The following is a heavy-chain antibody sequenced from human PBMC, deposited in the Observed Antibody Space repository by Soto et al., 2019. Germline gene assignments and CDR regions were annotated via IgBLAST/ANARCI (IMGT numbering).Heavy chain of an antibody. Sequence: QITLKESGPTLVKPTQTLTLTCTFSGFSLSTSGVGVGWIRQPPGKALEWLALIYWNDDKRYSPSLKSRLTITKDTSRNQVVLTMTNMDPVDTATYSCAHNRPPYDSSGYYYVFDYWGQGTLVTVSS. CDR2: IYWNDDK. V-gene: IGHV2-5*01. J-gene: IGHJ4*02. CDR1: GFSLSTSGVG. CDR3: AHNRPPYDSSGYYYVFDY. D-gene: IGHD3-22*01.